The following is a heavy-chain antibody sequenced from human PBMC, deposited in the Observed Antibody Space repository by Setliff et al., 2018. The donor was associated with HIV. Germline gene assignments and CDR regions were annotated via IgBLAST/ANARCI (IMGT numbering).Heavy chain of an antibody. CDR3: ARSRAAGFDY. Sequence: PGGSLRLSCAASGFTFSAYAMYWVRQAPGKGLKWVALIWRDGSNKYYADSVKGRFTISRDNSNDTLYLQMNSLRAEDTAVYYCARSRAAGFDYWGQGTLVTVSS. J-gene: IGHJ4*02. V-gene: IGHV3-33*08. CDR2: IWRDGSNK. D-gene: IGHD6-13*01. CDR1: GFTFSAYA.